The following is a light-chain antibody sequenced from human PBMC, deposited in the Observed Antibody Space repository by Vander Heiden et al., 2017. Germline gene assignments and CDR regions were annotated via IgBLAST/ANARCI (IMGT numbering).Light chain of an antibody. CDR3: QSYDSSLSAVV. CDR1: SSNIGAGYD. J-gene: IGLJ2*01. CDR2: GNS. Sequence: QSLLTQPPSVSGAPGQRFNISCTGISSNIGAGYDVHWYQQLPGTAPKLLIYGNSNRPSGVPDRVSGSKSGTSASLAITGLQAEDEADYYCQSYDSSLSAVVFGGGTKLTVL. V-gene: IGLV1-40*01.